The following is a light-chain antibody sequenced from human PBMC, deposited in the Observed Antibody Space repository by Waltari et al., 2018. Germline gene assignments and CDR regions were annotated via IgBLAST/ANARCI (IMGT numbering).Light chain of an antibody. CDR2: RDN. CDR1: HIGGKS. Sequence: SYELTQPLSVSVAPGPTATITCGGHHIGGKSVHWYQQKPVQAPALVIDRDNNRPAGIPDRFSGSNAGNTATLTINGAQVGDEADYYCPVRDSNTAVFGGGTHLTVL. V-gene: IGLV3-9*01. J-gene: IGLJ7*01. CDR3: PVRDSNTAV.